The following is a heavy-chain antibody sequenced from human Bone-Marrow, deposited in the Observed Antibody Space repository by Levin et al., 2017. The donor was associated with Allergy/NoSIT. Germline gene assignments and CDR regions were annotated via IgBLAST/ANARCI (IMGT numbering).Heavy chain of an antibody. V-gene: IGHV3-74*01. CDR3: ARMGGYCSSTSCYGWFDP. Sequence: GGSLRLSCAASGFTFSSYWMHWVRQAPGKGLVWVSRINSDGSSTSYADSVKGRFTISRDNAKNTLYLQMNSLRAEDTAVYYCARMGGYCSSTSCYGWFDPWGQGTLVTVSS. J-gene: IGHJ5*02. CDR2: INSDGSST. D-gene: IGHD2-2*01. CDR1: GFTFSSYW.